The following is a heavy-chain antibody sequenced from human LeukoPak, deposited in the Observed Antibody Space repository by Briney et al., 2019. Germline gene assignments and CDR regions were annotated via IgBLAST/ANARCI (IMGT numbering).Heavy chain of an antibody. D-gene: IGHD7-27*01. Sequence: GGSLRLSCAASGFTFSGYALSWVRQAPGKGLEWVSAVSGSGSASYYADSVKGRFTISKDRSKNTLYLQMNSLRAEDTAVYYCAKRNVGTFDYWGQGTLVTVSS. V-gene: IGHV3-23*01. CDR2: VSGSGSAS. CDR3: AKRNVGTFDY. J-gene: IGHJ4*02. CDR1: GFTFSGYA.